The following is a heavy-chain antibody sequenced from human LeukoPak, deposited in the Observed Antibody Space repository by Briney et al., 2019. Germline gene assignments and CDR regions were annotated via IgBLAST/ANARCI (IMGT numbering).Heavy chain of an antibody. CDR1: GFTFNNYA. CDR2: ISGSGGST. Sequence: PGGSLRLSCAASGFTFNNYAMNWVRQAPGKGLEWVSAISGSGGSTCYADSVKGRFTISRDNSKNTLYLQMNSLRAEDTAVYYCAKDLGYYYGSDAFDYWGQGTLVTVSS. J-gene: IGHJ4*02. V-gene: IGHV3-23*01. D-gene: IGHD3-10*01. CDR3: AKDLGYYYGSDAFDY.